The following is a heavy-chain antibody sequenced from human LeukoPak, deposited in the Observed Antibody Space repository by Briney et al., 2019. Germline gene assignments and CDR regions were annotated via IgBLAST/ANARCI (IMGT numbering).Heavy chain of an antibody. CDR2: INPNSGGT. Sequence: VASVKVSFKASGYTFTGYYMHWVRQAPGQGLEWMGWINPNSGGTNCAQKFQGRVTLTRDTSISTAYMELTRLSSDDAAVYYCARTPSLTYSSSWSASSQIYYFDYWGQGTLVTVSS. D-gene: IGHD6-13*01. CDR3: ARTPSLTYSSSWSASSQIYYFDY. CDR1: GYTFTGYY. J-gene: IGHJ4*02. V-gene: IGHV1-2*02.